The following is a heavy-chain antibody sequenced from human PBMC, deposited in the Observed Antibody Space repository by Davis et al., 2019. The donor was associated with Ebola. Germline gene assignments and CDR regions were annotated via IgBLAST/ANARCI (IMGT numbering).Heavy chain of an antibody. CDR2: MNPNSGNT. CDR3: ARAVPATQNLDY. Sequence: AASVKVSCKASGYTFTSYDINWVRQATGQGFEWMGWMNPNSGNTGYAQKFQGRVTMTRATSMTTAYMELNGLRSDDTAVYYCARAVPATQNLDYWGQGTLVTVSS. CDR1: GYTFTSYD. D-gene: IGHD2-15*01. V-gene: IGHV1-8*01. J-gene: IGHJ4*02.